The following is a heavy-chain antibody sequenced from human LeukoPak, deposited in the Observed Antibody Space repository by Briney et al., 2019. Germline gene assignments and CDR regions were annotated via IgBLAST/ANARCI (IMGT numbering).Heavy chain of an antibody. CDR2: ISGSGGTT. V-gene: IGHV3-23*01. CDR3: ARRDSSGAIY. J-gene: IGHJ4*02. Sequence: GGSLRLSCAASRFTFSSYAMSWVRQAPGKGLEWVSAISGSGGTTYNADSVKGRFTISRDNSKNTLYLQLNSLRAEDTAVYYCARRDSSGAIYWGQGTLVTVSS. CDR1: RFTFSSYA. D-gene: IGHD6-19*01.